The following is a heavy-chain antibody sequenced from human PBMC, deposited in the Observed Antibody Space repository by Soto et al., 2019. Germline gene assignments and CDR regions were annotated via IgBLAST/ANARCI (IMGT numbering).Heavy chain of an antibody. V-gene: IGHV3-33*03. J-gene: IGHJ4*02. CDR2: IWFDGSTT. CDR3: ATNHNYSGRSGHYYGAGGFDY. D-gene: IGHD3-22*01. Sequence: TLGSLRLSCLASGGTFNNFGMHCVRQAPGKGLEWLAVIWFDGSTTYYADSVRGRCTLSRDNSKNTLYLEINSLRAEDTAVYSCATNHNYSGRSGHYYGAGGFDYWGQGTRVTVSS. CDR1: GGTFNNFG.